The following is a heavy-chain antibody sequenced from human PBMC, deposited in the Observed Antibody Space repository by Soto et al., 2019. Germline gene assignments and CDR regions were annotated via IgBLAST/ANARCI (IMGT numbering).Heavy chain of an antibody. V-gene: IGHV4-59*01. CDR1: GGSISSYY. J-gene: IGHJ6*02. Sequence: QVQLQESGPGLVKPSETLSLTCTVSGGSISSYYWSWIRQPPGKGLEWIGYIYYSGSTNYNPSLKSRVTISVDTSKNQFSLKLSSVTAADTAVYYCARVRRLVDSDGMDVWGQGTTVTVSS. CDR3: ARVRRLVDSDGMDV. D-gene: IGHD5-18*01. CDR2: IYYSGST.